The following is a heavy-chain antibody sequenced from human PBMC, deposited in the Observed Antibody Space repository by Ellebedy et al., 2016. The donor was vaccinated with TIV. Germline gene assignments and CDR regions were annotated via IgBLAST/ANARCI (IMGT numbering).Heavy chain of an antibody. CDR2: ISSGTPPTM. V-gene: IGHV3-48*04. CDR3: AREAKSYPDAFDI. Sequence: GESLKISCAASGFAFSTYSMNWVRQAPGKGLEWISYISSGTPPTMYYADSVKGRFTISRDNAKNSLYLQMNSLRAEDTAVYFCAREAKSYPDAFDIWGQGTMVTVSS. J-gene: IGHJ3*02. CDR1: GFAFSTYS. D-gene: IGHD1-26*01.